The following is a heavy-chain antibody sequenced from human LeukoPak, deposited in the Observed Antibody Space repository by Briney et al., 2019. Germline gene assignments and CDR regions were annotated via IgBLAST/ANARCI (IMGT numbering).Heavy chain of an antibody. J-gene: IGHJ4*02. D-gene: IGHD6-13*01. V-gene: IGHV1-46*01. CDR3: ARDLRIAAAIRKGGFDY. CDR1: GYTFTSYY. Sequence: ASVKVSCKASGYTFTSYYMHWVRQAPGQGLEWMGIINPSGGSTSYAQKFQGRVTMTRDTSTSTVYMELSSLRSEDTAVYYCARDLRIAAAIRKGGFDYWGQGTLVTVSS. CDR2: INPSGGST.